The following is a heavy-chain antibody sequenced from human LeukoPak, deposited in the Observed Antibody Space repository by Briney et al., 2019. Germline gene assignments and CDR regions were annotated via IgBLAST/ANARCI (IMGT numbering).Heavy chain of an antibody. CDR2: TSHDGSNQ. CDR1: GFAFSTSA. D-gene: IGHD4-23*01. V-gene: IGHV3-30-3*01. CDR3: ASRWYHFGY. J-gene: IGHJ4*02. Sequence: GGSLRLSCAASGFAFSTSAMHWVRQAPGKGLEWVAVTSHDGSNQYYADSVKGRFTISRDNSKNTMYLQMNSLRAEDTAVYYCASRWYHFGYWGQGTLVTVSS.